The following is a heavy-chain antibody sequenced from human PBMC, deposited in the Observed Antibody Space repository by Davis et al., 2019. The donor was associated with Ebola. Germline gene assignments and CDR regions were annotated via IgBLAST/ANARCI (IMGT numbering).Heavy chain of an antibody. CDR2: ISWDGGSK. D-gene: IGHD6-25*01. J-gene: IGHJ6*02. V-gene: IGHV3-43*01. Sequence: ETLSLTCAASGFTFAAYTMSWVRQAPGKGMEWVSLISWDGGSKYYGDPVKGRFTISRDNSKHSLYRQMNSLRTEDTALYYCAKELPTIAASPGGYGMDVWGQGTTVTVSS. CDR3: AKELPTIAASPGGYGMDV. CDR1: GFTFAAYT.